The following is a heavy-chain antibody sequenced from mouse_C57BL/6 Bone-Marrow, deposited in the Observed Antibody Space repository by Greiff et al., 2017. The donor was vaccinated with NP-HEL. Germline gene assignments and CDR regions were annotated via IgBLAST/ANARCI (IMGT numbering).Heavy chain of an antibody. CDR3: ARDLAPNYYAMDY. V-gene: IGHV5-16*01. CDR1: GFTFSDYY. J-gene: IGHJ4*01. Sequence: EVQVVESEGGLVQPGSSMKLSCTASGFTFSDYYMAWVRQVPEKGLEWVANINYDGSSTYYLDSLKSRFIISRDNAKNILYLQMSSLKSEDTATYYCARDLAPNYYAMDYWGQGTSVTVSS. CDR2: INYDGSST.